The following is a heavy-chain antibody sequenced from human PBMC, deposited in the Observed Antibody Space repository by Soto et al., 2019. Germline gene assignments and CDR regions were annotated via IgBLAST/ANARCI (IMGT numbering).Heavy chain of an antibody. Sequence: ASLKVSCTSSCYTFTSYGIICVRPAPVQGLEWMGWINTYNGNTNYAQNLQDRVTMTTDTSTSTAYIELRSLTSDDTAVYYCARGRYDILTGYHYYYGMDVWGQGTTVTVSS. V-gene: IGHV1-18*04. CDR3: ARGRYDILTGYHYYYGMDV. D-gene: IGHD3-9*01. J-gene: IGHJ6*02. CDR2: INTYNGNT. CDR1: CYTFTSYG.